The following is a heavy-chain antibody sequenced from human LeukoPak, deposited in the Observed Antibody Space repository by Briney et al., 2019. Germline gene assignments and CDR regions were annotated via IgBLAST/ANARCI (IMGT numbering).Heavy chain of an antibody. CDR1: GGTFSSYA. V-gene: IGHV1-69*05. CDR3: AREGSSSWYSGNWFDP. J-gene: IGHJ5*02. Sequence: SVKVSCKASGGTFSSYAISWVRQAPGQGLEWMGRIIPIFGTANYAQKFQGRVTITTDESTSTAYMELSSLRSEDTAVYYCAREGSSSWYSGNWFDPWSQGTLVTVSS. D-gene: IGHD6-13*01. CDR2: IIPIFGTA.